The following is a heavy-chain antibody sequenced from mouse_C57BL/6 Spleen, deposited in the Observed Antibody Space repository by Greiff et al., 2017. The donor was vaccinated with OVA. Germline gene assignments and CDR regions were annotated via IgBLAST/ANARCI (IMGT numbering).Heavy chain of an antibody. J-gene: IGHJ2*01. D-gene: IGHD1-1*01. V-gene: IGHV1-50*01. CDR1: GYTFTSYW. CDR3: ARKITTVNFDY. CDR2: IDPSDSDT. Sequence: QVQLQQPGAELVKPGASVKLSCKASGYTFTSYWMQWVKQRPGQGLEWIGEIDPSDSDTNYNQKFKGKATLTVDTSSSTAYMQLSSLTSEDSAVYYFARKITTVNFDYWGQGTTLTVSS.